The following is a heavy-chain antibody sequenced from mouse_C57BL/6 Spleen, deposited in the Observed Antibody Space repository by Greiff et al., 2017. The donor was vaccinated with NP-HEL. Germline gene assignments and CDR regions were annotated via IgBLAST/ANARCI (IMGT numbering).Heavy chain of an antibody. V-gene: IGHV1-69*01. CDR3: ARPYSNYVAWFAY. Sequence: QVQLQQPGAELVMPGASVKLSCKASGYTFTSYWMHWVKQRPGQGLEWIGEIDPSDSYTNYNQKFKGKSTLTVDKSSSTAYMQLSSLTSEDSAVYYCARPYSNYVAWFAYWGQGTLVTVSA. J-gene: IGHJ3*01. CDR1: GYTFTSYW. D-gene: IGHD2-5*01. CDR2: IDPSDSYT.